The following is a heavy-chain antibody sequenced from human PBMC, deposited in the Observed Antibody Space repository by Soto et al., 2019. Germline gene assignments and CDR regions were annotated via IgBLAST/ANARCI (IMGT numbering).Heavy chain of an antibody. CDR2: VKSKSEGGTT. Sequence: GGSLRLSCAASGFIFRDAWISWDRQAPGKGLEWIGRVKSKSEGGTTDYAALVKGRFTVSRDDSINTVSLQMDSLKMEDTAVYFCVAGSPFEYWGQGTLVTVSS. D-gene: IGHD2-21*01. CDR3: VAGSPFEY. CDR1: GFIFRDAW. J-gene: IGHJ4*02. V-gene: IGHV3-15*05.